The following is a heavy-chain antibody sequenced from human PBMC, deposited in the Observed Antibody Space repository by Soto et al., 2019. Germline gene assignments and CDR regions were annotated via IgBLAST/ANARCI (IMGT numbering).Heavy chain of an antibody. CDR1: GYSVTSSDYY. CDR2: MFYSGLT. Sequence: SETLSLTCSVSGYSVTSSDYYWAWIRQPPGKGLEWIGSMFYSGLTYYNPSLKSRVTLSVDTSKNQFSVRLNSVTAADTAVYYCAPLSPSISGPSGIHVWGQGTTVTVSS. V-gene: IGHV4-39*01. J-gene: IGHJ6*02. D-gene: IGHD5-12*01. CDR3: APLSPSISGPSGIHV.